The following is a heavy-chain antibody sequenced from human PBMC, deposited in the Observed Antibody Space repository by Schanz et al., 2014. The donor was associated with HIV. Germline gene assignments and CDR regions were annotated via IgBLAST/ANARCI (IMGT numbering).Heavy chain of an antibody. J-gene: IGHJ4*02. V-gene: IGHV1-8*02. CDR2: VNPKSGNT. D-gene: IGHD1-26*01. CDR3: ARDRPVIVGATRADGGTDFDY. CDR1: GYSFTSYD. Sequence: QVQLEQSGAEVKKPGASVKVSCKASGYSFTSYDINWVRQATGQGLEWMGWVNPKSGNTGYAQKFQGRVTMTRNTSISTAYMELSSLGSDDTAVYYCARDRPVIVGATRADGGTDFDYWGQGTLVTVSS.